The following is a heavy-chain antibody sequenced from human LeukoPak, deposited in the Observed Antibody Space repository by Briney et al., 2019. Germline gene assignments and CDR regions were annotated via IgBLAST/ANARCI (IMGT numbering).Heavy chain of an antibody. CDR2: IYYSGST. CDR1: GGSISSSSYY. CDR3: ASPFPSVAARPPLLADYMDV. Sequence: SETLSLTCIVSGGSISSSSYYWGWIRQPPGKGLEWIGSIYYSGSTYYNPSLKSRVTISVDTSKNQFSLKLSSVTAADTAVYYCASPFPSVAARPPLLADYMDVWGKGTTVTVSS. V-gene: IGHV4-39*07. J-gene: IGHJ6*03. D-gene: IGHD6-6*01.